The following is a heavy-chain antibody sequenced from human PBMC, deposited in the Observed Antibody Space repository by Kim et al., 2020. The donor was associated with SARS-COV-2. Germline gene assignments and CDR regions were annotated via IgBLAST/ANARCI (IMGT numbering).Heavy chain of an antibody. CDR3: ASSDCSGGSCYYYYYYMDV. J-gene: IGHJ6*03. CDR1: GGSISSSSYY. D-gene: IGHD2-15*01. V-gene: IGHV4-39*01. Sequence: SETLSLTCTVSGGSISSSSYYWGWIRQPPGKGLEWIGSIYYSGSTYYNPSLKSRVTISVDTSKNQFSLKRSSVTAADTAVYYCASSDCSGGSCYYYYYYMDVCGKGTAVTGS. CDR2: IYYSGST.